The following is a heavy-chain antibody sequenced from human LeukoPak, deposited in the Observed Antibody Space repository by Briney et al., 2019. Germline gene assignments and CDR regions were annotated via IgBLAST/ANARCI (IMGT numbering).Heavy chain of an antibody. CDR3: AGDKGSIFGVVISD. CDR1: GYTFTSYG. CDR2: ISAYNGNT. D-gene: IGHD3-3*01. Sequence: ASVKVSCKASGYTFTSYGISWVRQAPGQGLEWMGWISAYNGNTNYAQKLQGRVTMTTDTSTSTAYMELRSLRSDDTAAYYCAGDKGSIFGVVISDWGQGTLVTVSS. J-gene: IGHJ4*02. V-gene: IGHV1-18*01.